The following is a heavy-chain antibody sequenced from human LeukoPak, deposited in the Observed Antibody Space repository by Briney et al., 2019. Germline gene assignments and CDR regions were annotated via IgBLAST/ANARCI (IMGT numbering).Heavy chain of an antibody. Sequence: GGSLRLSCAASGFTFSSYAMSWVRQAPGKGLEWVSAISGSGGSTYYADSVKGRFTISRDNSKNTLYLQMNSLRAEDTAVYYCARGRQNSGSYSDAFDIWGQGTMVTVSS. CDR3: ARGRQNSGSYSDAFDI. D-gene: IGHD1-26*01. J-gene: IGHJ3*02. V-gene: IGHV3-23*01. CDR1: GFTFSSYA. CDR2: ISGSGGST.